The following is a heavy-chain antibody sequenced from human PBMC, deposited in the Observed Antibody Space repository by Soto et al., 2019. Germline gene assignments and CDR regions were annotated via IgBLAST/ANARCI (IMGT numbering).Heavy chain of an antibody. D-gene: IGHD3-10*01. CDR3: AKDVTYYGHGWFDP. CDR2: ISPEGSTK. J-gene: IGHJ5*02. Sequence: GGSLRLSCSASGFAFSAHWMTWVRQTPGKGLEWVANISPEGSTKYYVDSAKGRFTISRDNAKNLLYLQMNSLTVGDTAVYYCAKDVTYYGHGWFDPWGQGTLVTVSS. CDR1: GFAFSAHW. V-gene: IGHV3-7*01.